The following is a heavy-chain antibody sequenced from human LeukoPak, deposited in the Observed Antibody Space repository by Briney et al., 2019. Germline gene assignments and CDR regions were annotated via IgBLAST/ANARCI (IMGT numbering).Heavy chain of an antibody. D-gene: IGHD1-26*01. V-gene: IGHV3-74*01. J-gene: IGHJ4*02. CDR1: GFTFSSNW. Sequence: GGSLRLSCAASGFTFSSNWMHWVRQAPGKGLVWVSRVKGDGSSTSYADSVKGRFTISRDNAKNTLFLQMNSLRAEDTAVYYCVRDGVGAPPFDYWGQGTLVTVSS. CDR2: VKGDGSST. CDR3: VRDGVGAPPFDY.